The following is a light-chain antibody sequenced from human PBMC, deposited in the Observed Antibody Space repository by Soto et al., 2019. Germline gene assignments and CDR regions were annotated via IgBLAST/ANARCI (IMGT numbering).Light chain of an antibody. CDR3: QQRSNWYT. V-gene: IGKV3-11*01. J-gene: IGKJ2*01. Sequence: EIVLTQSPATLSLSPGERATLSCRASQSISTYLAWYQQKAGQAPRLLIYEASNRATGIPARFSGSGSGTDFTLTISSLEPEDFAVYYCQQRSNWYTFGQGTKLEIK. CDR1: QSISTY. CDR2: EAS.